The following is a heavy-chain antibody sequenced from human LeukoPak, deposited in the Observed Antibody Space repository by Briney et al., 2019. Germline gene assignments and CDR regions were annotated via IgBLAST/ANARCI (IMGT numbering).Heavy chain of an antibody. CDR3: ARESSGWYSVEGAFDI. D-gene: IGHD6-19*01. J-gene: IGHJ3*02. CDR2: ISSGGSTI. V-gene: IGHV3-48*03. Sequence: GGSLRLSCAASGFTFSSYEMNWVRQAPGKGLEWVSYISSGGSTIYYADSVKGRFTISRDNAKNSLYLQMNSLRAEDTAVYYCARESSGWYSVEGAFDIWGQGTMVTVSS. CDR1: GFTFSSYE.